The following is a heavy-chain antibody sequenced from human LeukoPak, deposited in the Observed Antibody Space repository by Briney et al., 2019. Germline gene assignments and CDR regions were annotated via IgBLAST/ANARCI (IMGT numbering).Heavy chain of an antibody. D-gene: IGHD2-15*01. CDR3: GRTVGYFDY. CDR1: GDSVSNKDAA. CDR2: TFYRSKWYN. V-gene: IGHV6-1*01. J-gene: IGHJ4*02. Sequence: PSRTLSLTCAISGDSVSNKDAAWNWIRESPSRGLEWLGRTFYRSKWYNDYAVSVKGRIIVSADTSKNQFSLHLNSVTPDDTAVYYCGRTVGYFDYWGQGILVTVSS.